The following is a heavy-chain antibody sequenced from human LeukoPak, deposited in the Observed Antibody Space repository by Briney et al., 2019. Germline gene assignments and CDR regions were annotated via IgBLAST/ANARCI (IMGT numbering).Heavy chain of an antibody. D-gene: IGHD3-22*01. CDR1: GGSISSYY. J-gene: IGHJ5*02. CDR3: ARSTYDTSGYYGWFDP. Sequence: SETLSLTCTVSGGSISSYYWSWIRQPPGKGLEWIGYIYYSGSTNYNPSLKSRVTISVDTSKNQFSLKLSSVTAADTAVYYCARSTYDTSGYYGWFDPWGQGTLVTVSS. CDR2: IYYSGST. V-gene: IGHV4-59*01.